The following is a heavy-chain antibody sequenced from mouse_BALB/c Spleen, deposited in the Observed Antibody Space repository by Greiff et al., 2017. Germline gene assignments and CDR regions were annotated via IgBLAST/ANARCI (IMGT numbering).Heavy chain of an antibody. CDR3: ARSGWLLPAMDY. CDR1: GYSITSDYA. Sequence: EVQLQESGPGLVKPSQSLSLTCTVTGYSITSDYAWNWIRQFPGNKLEWMGYISYSGSTSYNPSLKSRISITRDTSKNQFFLQLNSVTTEDTATYYCARSGWLLPAMDYWGQGTSVTVSS. CDR2: ISYSGST. D-gene: IGHD2-3*01. J-gene: IGHJ4*01. V-gene: IGHV3-2*02.